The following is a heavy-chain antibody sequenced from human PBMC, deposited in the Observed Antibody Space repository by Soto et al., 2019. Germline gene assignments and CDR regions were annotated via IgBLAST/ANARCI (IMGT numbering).Heavy chain of an antibody. CDR1: GGSISSYY. CDR2: IYYSGST. J-gene: IGHJ6*02. D-gene: IGHD3-10*01. CDR3: AIDNGSGSYYYYYGMDV. V-gene: IGHV4-59*01. Sequence: PSETLSLTCTVSGGSISSYYWSWIRQPPGKGLEWIGYIYYSGSTNYNPSLKSRVTISVDTSKNQFSLKLSSVTAADTAVYYCAIDNGSGSYYYYYGMDVWGQGTTVTVSS.